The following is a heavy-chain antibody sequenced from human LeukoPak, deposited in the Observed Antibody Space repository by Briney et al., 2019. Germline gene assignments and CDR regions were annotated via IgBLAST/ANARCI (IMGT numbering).Heavy chain of an antibody. CDR2: IYTSGST. CDR3: ARTPNDYGVVRAHAFDI. V-gene: IGHV4-4*07. D-gene: IGHD4-17*01. CDR1: GGSISSYY. J-gene: IGHJ3*02. Sequence: SETLSLTCTVSGGSISSYYWSWTRHPAGKGLEWIGRIYTSGSTNYNTSLKSRVTMSVDTSKNQFSLKLSSVTAADTAVYYCARTPNDYGVVRAHAFDIWGQGTMVTVSS.